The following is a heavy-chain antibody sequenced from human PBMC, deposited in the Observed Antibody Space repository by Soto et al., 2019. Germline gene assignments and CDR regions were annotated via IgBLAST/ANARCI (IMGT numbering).Heavy chain of an antibody. V-gene: IGHV4-4*07. CDR3: TRGTFETTASFY. Sequence: SETLSLTCTVSGGSISNDRWSWVRQPAGKGLEWIGRIFASGRTNYNPSLQSRVTMSVDTSKNQFSLTMTSLAAADTAVYYCTRGTFETTASFYWGQGIPVTVS. CDR2: IFASGRT. J-gene: IGHJ4*02. CDR1: GGSISNDR. D-gene: IGHD4-17*01.